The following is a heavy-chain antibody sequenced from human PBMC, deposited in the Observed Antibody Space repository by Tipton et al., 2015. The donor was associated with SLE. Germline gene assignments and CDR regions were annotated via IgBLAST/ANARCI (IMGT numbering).Heavy chain of an antibody. J-gene: IGHJ4*02. V-gene: IGHV4-59*01. CDR1: GASIRGYY. CDR3: ARQRRTIFGVAPGYFDY. CDR2: IPHSGRYSGCT. Sequence: TLSLTCTVSGASIRGYYWTWIRQSPRKGLEWIGYIPHSGRYSGCTNYNPSLQSRVTISADTSMNQFSLKLTSVTAADTAVYYCARQRRTIFGVAPGYFDYWGQGTLVTVSS. D-gene: IGHD3-3*01.